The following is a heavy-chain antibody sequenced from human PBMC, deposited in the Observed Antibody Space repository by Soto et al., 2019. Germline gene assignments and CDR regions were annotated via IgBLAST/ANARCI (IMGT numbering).Heavy chain of an antibody. CDR3: ARDKPEYYDFWSGYFDY. J-gene: IGHJ4*02. D-gene: IGHD3-3*01. CDR1: RYTFTGYY. Sequence: ASVKVSCKAXRYTFTGYYMHSLRQSPGQGLEWMGWINPNSGGTNYAQKFQGRVTMTRDTSISTAYMELSRLRSDDTAVYYCARDKPEYYDFWSGYFDYWGQGTLVTVS. V-gene: IGHV1-2*02. CDR2: INPNSGGT.